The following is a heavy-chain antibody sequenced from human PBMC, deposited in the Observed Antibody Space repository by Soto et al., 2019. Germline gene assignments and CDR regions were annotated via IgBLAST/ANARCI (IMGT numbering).Heavy chain of an antibody. V-gene: IGHV1-24*01. CDR3: ARGASMIVVVEPHDAFDI. CDR1: GYTLTELS. J-gene: IGHJ3*02. D-gene: IGHD3-22*01. CDR2: FDPKDGET. Sequence: ASVKVSCKVSGYTLTELSMHWVRQAPGKGLEWMGGFDPKDGETIYAQKFQGRVTMTEDTFTDAAYMELSRLRSDDTAVYYCARGASMIVVVEPHDAFDIWGQGTMVTVSS.